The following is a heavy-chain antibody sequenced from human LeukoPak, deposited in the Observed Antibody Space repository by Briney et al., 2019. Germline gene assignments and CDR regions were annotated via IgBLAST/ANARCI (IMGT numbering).Heavy chain of an antibody. CDR2: IYYSGST. CDR1: GGSFSGYY. CDR3: RFRGYGSGTRNAFDI. J-gene: IGHJ3*02. Sequence: SETLSLTCAVYGGSFSGYYWSWIRQPPGKGLEWIGYIYYSGSTYYNPSLKSRVTISVDTSKNQFSLKLSSVTAADTAVYYCRFRGYGSGTRNAFDIWGQGTMVTVSS. D-gene: IGHD3-10*01. V-gene: IGHV4-34*09.